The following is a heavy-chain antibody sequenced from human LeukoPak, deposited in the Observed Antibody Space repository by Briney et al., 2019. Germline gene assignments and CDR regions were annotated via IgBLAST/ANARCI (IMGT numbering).Heavy chain of an antibody. CDR3: ARGSYYYDSSGYYSGGFDY. J-gene: IGHJ4*02. Sequence: PSETLSLTCTVSGGSISSYYWSWIRQPPGKGLEWIGYIYYSGSTNYNPSLKSRVTISVDTSKNQFSLKLSSVTAADTAVYYCARGSYYYDSSGYYSGGFDYWGQGTLVTVSS. CDR1: GGSISSYY. CDR2: IYYSGST. D-gene: IGHD3-22*01. V-gene: IGHV4-59*12.